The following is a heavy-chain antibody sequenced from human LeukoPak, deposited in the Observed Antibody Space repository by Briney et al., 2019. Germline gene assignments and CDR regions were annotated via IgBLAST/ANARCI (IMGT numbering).Heavy chain of an antibody. CDR2: ISPSGGTT. CDR3: AKDRIGSEYSYGQFDY. D-gene: IGHD5-18*01. V-gene: IGHV3-23*01. J-gene: IGHJ4*02. Sequence: GGSLRLSCAASGFTFSSYAMSWVRQAPGKGLEWVSAISPSGGTTYYADSVKGRFTISRDNAKNTSYLQVNSLRAEDTALYYCAKDRIGSEYSYGQFDYWGQGTLVTVSS. CDR1: GFTFSSYA.